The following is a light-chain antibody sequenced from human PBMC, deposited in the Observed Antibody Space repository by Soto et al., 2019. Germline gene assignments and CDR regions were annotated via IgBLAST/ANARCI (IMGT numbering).Light chain of an antibody. V-gene: IGKV4-1*01. CDR3: QQYFNTPFT. Sequence: DTVMTQSPDSLAVSLGERATINCRSSRSILSSSNNKNYLAWYQQKPGQPPKLPVYWASTRESRVPDRFSGSGSGTDFTLNISSLQAEDVAVYYCQQYFNTPFTFGPGNKVEVK. J-gene: IGKJ3*01. CDR2: WAS. CDR1: RSILSSSNNKNY.